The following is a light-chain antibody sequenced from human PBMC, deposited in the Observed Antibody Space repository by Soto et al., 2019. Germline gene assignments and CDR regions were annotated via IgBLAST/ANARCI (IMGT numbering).Light chain of an antibody. CDR3: QQYESSPPLT. Sequence: EFVLTQSPGTLSLYPGERATLSCRASQSVSSSYLAWYQQKPGQAPRLLIYGASNRATGIPDRFSGSGSGTDFTLTISRLEPEDFAVYYCQQYESSPPLTFGGGTKVDIK. V-gene: IGKV3-20*01. CDR1: QSVSSSY. CDR2: GAS. J-gene: IGKJ4*01.